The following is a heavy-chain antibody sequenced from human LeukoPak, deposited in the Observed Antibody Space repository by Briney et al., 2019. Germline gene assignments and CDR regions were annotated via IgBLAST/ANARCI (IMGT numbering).Heavy chain of an antibody. CDR1: GFTFSSYA. V-gene: IGHV3-23*01. J-gene: IGHJ5*02. D-gene: IGHD3-10*01. CDR2: ISGSGGST. Sequence: GGYLRLYCAAPGFTFSSYAMSWVRQAPGKGLEWVSAISGSGGSTYYADSVKGRFTISRDNSKNTLYLQMNSLRAEDTAVYYCAKDWMVRGVRSWFDPWGQGTLVTVSS. CDR3: AKDWMVRGVRSWFDP.